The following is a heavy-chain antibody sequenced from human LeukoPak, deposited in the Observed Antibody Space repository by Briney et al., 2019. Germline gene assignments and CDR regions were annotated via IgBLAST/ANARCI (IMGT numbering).Heavy chain of an antibody. CDR2: IYYSGST. J-gene: IGHJ4*02. D-gene: IGHD6-13*01. CDR1: GGSISSYY. Sequence: SETLSLTCTVSGGSISSYYWSWIRQPPGKGLEWIGYIYYSGSTNYNPSLKSRVTISVDTSKNQFSLKLTSVTAADTAVYYCARQGGIAAAANNFDYWGQGTLVTVSS. CDR3: ARQGGIAAAANNFDY. V-gene: IGHV4-59*08.